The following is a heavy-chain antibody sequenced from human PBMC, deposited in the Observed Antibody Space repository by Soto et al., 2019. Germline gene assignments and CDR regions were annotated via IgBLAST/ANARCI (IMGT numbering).Heavy chain of an antibody. CDR3: ARADSYYYYMDV. CDR2: ISAYNGNT. J-gene: IGHJ6*03. V-gene: IGHV1-18*01. Sequence: ASLKVSCKASGYSFTSDGISWGRQAPGQGLEWMGWISAYNGNTNYAQKLQGRVTVTTDTSTSTAYMELRSLRSDDTAVYYCARADSYYYYMDVWGKGTTVTVSS. CDR1: GYSFTSDG. D-gene: IGHD3-22*01.